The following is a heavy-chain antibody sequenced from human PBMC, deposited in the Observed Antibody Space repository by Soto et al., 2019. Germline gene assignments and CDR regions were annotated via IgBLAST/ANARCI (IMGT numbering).Heavy chain of an antibody. Sequence: GGSLRLSCAASGFTFSSYSMNWVRQAPGKGLEWVSSISSSSSYIYYADSVKGRFTISRDNAKNSLYLQMNSLRAEDTAVYYCARDDYGDYGGGYYYYYMDVWGKGTTVTVSS. CDR3: ARDDYGDYGGGYYYYYMDV. D-gene: IGHD4-17*01. CDR2: ISSSSSYI. V-gene: IGHV3-21*01. CDR1: GFTFSSYS. J-gene: IGHJ6*03.